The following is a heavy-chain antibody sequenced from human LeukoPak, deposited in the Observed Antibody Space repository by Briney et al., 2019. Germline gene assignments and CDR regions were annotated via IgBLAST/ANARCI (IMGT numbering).Heavy chain of an antibody. D-gene: IGHD3-3*01. V-gene: IGHV4-34*01. CDR3: AGDRITIFGVVIMGFDY. J-gene: IGHJ4*02. CDR1: GGSFSGYY. Sequence: SETLSLTCAVYGGSFSGYYWSWIRQPPGKGLEWIGEINHSGSTNYDPSLKSRVTISVGTSKNQFSLKLSSVTAADTAVYYCAGDRITIFGVVIMGFDYWGQGTLVTVSS. CDR2: INHSGST.